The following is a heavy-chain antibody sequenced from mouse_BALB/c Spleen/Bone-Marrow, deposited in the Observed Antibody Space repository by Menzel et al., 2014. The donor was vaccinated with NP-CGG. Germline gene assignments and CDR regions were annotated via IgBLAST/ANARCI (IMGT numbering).Heavy chain of an antibody. V-gene: IGHV1-14*01. CDR3: ARYHDYYGSSYAMDY. Sequence: VHVKQSGPELVKPGASVKMSCKASGYTFISYVMHWVKQKPGQGLEWIGYINPYNDGTKYNEKFKGKATLTSDKSSSTAYMELSSLTSEDSAVYYCARYHDYYGSSYAMDYWGQGTSVTVSS. CDR2: INPYNDGT. J-gene: IGHJ4*01. D-gene: IGHD1-1*01. CDR1: GYTFISYV.